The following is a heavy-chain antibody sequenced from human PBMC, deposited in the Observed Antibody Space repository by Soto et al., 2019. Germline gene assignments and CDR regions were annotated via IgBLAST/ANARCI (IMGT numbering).Heavy chain of an antibody. CDR1: GFTFSFYS. J-gene: IGHJ4*02. CDR2: ISSTSSTI. CDR3: ARVPIAADEHFDY. D-gene: IGHD6-13*01. Sequence: PGGSLRLSCAASGFTFSFYSMNWVRQAPGKGLEWVSYISSTSSTIYYADSAKGRFTISRDNAKTSLYLQMNNLRAEDTAVYYCARVPIAADEHFDYWGQGTLVTRLL. V-gene: IGHV3-48*01.